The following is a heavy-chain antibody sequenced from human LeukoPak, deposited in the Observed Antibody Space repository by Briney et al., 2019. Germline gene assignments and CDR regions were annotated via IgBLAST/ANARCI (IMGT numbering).Heavy chain of an antibody. CDR3: ARQRMDRRITLFGVAMGCAFDI. V-gene: IGHV4-59*08. CDR2: IYHSGST. J-gene: IGHJ3*02. Sequence: SETLSLTCTVSGGSISSYYWSWIRQPPGKGLEWIGSIYHSGSTYYNPSLKSRVTISVDTSKNQFSLKLSSVTAADTAVYYCARQRMDRRITLFGVAMGCAFDIWGQGTMVTVSS. D-gene: IGHD3-3*01. CDR1: GGSISSYY.